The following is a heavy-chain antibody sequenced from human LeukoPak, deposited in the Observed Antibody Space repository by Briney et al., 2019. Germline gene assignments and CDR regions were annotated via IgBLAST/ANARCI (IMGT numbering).Heavy chain of an antibody. J-gene: IGHJ4*02. V-gene: IGHV4-34*01. CDR2: IYYSGST. CDR1: GGSFSGYY. Sequence: PSETLSLTCAVYGGSFSGYYWSWIRQPPGRGLEWIGSIYYSGSTYYNPSLKSRATISVDTSKNQFSLKLSSVTAADTAVYYCARRKDYGDYGLDYWGQGTLVTVSS. D-gene: IGHD4-17*01. CDR3: ARRKDYGDYGLDY.